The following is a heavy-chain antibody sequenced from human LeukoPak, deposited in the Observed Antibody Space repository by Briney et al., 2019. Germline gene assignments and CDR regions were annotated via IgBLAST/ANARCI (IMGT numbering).Heavy chain of an antibody. D-gene: IGHD2/OR15-2a*01. J-gene: IGHJ3*02. CDR2: IKSKSDGGTT. CDR3: TTYNSRDAFDI. Sequence: PGGSLRLSCAVSGFTFSSYEMNWVRQAPGKGLEWVGRIKSKSDGGTTDHAAPVKGRFIISRDDSKNTLNLQMNSLKTEDTAVHYCTTYNSRDAFDIWGQGTMVTVSS. V-gene: IGHV3-15*01. CDR1: GFTFSSYE.